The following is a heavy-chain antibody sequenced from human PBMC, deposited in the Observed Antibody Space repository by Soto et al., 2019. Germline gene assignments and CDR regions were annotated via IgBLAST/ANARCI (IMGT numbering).Heavy chain of an antibody. Sequence: SVKVSCKASGGTFSSYAISWVRQAPGQGLEWMGGIIPIYGTANYAQKFQGRVTITADASAGTAYMELGSLRSEDTAMYYCARAQGPYDSSGYYGYLDYWGQGTLVTVSS. D-gene: IGHD3-22*01. CDR2: IIPIYGTA. J-gene: IGHJ4*02. CDR1: GGTFSSYA. CDR3: ARAQGPYDSSGYYGYLDY. V-gene: IGHV1-69*13.